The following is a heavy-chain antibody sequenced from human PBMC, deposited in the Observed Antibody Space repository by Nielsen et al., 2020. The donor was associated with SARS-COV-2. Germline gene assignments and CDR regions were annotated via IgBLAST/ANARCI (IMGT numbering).Heavy chain of an antibody. D-gene: IGHD3-22*01. J-gene: IGHJ4*02. CDR1: GFTVSSNY. CDR2: IYSGGST. V-gene: IGHV3-53*05. CDR3: ARDYDSSGYYPDY. Sequence: GESLKISCAASGFTVSSNYMSWVRQAPGKGLEWVSVIYSGGSTYYADSVKGRFTISRDNSKNTLYLQMNSLRAEDTAVYYCARDYDSSGYYPDYWGQGTLVTVSS.